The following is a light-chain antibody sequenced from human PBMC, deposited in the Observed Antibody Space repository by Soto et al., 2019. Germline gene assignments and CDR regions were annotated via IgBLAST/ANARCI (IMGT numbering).Light chain of an antibody. CDR1: SRDVGGYNY. CDR2: EVS. CDR3: SSYISSSTLVV. V-gene: IGLV2-14*01. J-gene: IGLJ2*01. Sequence: QSVLTQPASVSGSPGQSITISCTGTSRDVGGYNYVSWHQQHPGKAPKVIITEVSNRPSGVSNRFSGSKSGNTASLTISGLQADDEADYYCSSYISSSTLVVFGGGTQLTVL.